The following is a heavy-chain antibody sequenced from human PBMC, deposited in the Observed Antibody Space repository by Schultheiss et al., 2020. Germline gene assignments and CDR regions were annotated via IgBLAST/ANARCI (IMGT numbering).Heavy chain of an antibody. Sequence: SETLSLTCSVYGGSFSGYYWSWIRQPPGKGLEWIGEINHSGSANYNSSLKSRVTISVDTSRNKFSLNLKSVIAADTAVYYCARGGMATIHFDYWGQGTLVTVSS. CDR2: INHSGSA. CDR1: GGSFSGYY. V-gene: IGHV4-34*01. D-gene: IGHD5-24*01. J-gene: IGHJ4*02. CDR3: ARGGMATIHFDY.